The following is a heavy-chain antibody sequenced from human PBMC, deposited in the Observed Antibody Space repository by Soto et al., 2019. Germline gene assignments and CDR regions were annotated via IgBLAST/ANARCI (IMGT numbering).Heavy chain of an antibody. J-gene: IGHJ5*02. Sequence: GASVKVSCKASGGTFSSYAISWVRQAPGQGLEWMGGIIPIFGTANYAQKFQGRVTITADESTSTAYMELSSLRSEDTAVYYCASSTQSSSSWFRRELVIVFDPWGQGTLVTVSS. CDR1: GGTFSSYA. V-gene: IGHV1-69*13. CDR2: IIPIFGTA. D-gene: IGHD6-13*01. CDR3: ASSTQSSSSWFRRELVIVFDP.